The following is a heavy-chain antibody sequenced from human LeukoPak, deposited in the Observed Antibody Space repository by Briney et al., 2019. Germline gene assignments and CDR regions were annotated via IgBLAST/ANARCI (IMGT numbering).Heavy chain of an antibody. CDR2: ITSTSIYR. V-gene: IGHV3-21*01. D-gene: IGHD4-11*01. J-gene: IGHJ6*03. Sequence: PGGSLRLSCAASGFTFSRYNMNWVRQAPGKGLEWVSSITSTSIYRYYADSVKGRFTISRDNAKNSLYLQMNSLRAGDTAVYYCAKTTITPPYYMDVWGKGTTVTVSS. CDR1: GFTFSRYN. CDR3: AKTTITPPYYMDV.